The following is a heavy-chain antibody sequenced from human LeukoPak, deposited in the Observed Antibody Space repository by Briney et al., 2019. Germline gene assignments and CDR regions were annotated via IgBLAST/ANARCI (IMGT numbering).Heavy chain of an antibody. CDR3: ASPNRTSGGVGDY. J-gene: IGHJ4*02. D-gene: IGHD2-15*01. CDR2: ISWNSGSI. V-gene: IGHV3-9*01. CDR1: GFTFDDYA. Sequence: GGSLRLSCAASGFTFDDYAMHRVRQAPGKGLEWVSGISWNSGSIGYADSVKGRFTISRDNAKNSLYLQMNSLRAEDTAVYYCASPNRTSGGVGDYWGQGTLVTVSS.